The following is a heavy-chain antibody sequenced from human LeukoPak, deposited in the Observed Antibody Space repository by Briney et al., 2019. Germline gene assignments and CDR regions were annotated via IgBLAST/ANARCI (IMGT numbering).Heavy chain of an antibody. V-gene: IGHV3-21*01. CDR2: ISSSSSYI. D-gene: IGHD3-22*01. J-gene: IGHJ4*02. CDR3: ARDPSVPVDSSLLPNFDY. CDR1: GFTFSSYS. Sequence: PGGSLRLSCAASGFTFSSYSMNWVRQAPGKGLEWVSSISSSSSYIYYADSVKGRFTISRDNAKNSLYLQMNSLRAEDTAVYYCARDPSVPVDSSLLPNFDYWGQGTLVTVSS.